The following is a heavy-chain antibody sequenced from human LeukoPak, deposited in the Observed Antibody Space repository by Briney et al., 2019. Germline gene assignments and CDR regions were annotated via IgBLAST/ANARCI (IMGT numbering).Heavy chain of an antibody. CDR2: INPNSGGT. D-gene: IGHD2-2*01. CDR3: AREDCSSTSCYAGFDY. V-gene: IGHV1-2*02. J-gene: IGHJ4*02. CDR1: GYTFTDYY. Sequence: ASVKVSCKASGYTFTDYYMHWVRQAPGQGLEWMGWINPNSGGTNYAQKFQGRVTMTRDTSISTAYMELSRLRSDDTAVYYCAREDCSSTSCYAGFDYWGQGTLVTVSS.